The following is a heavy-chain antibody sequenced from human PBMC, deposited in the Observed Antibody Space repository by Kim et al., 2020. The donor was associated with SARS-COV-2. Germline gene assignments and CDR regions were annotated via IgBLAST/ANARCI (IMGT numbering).Heavy chain of an antibody. CDR1: GYSFTSYW. CDR3: ARLQSLGPLDSYYYGMDV. D-gene: IGHD3-22*01. CDR2: IYPGDSDT. J-gene: IGHJ6*02. Sequence: GESLKISCKGSGYSFTSYWIGWVRQMPGKGLEWMGIIYPGDSDTRYSPSFQGQVTISADKSISTAYLQWSSLKASDTAMYYCARLQSLGPLDSYYYGMDVWGQGTTVTVSS. V-gene: IGHV5-51*01.